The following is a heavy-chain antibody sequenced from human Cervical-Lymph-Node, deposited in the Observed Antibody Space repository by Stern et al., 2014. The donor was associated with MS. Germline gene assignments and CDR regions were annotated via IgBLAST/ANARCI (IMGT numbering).Heavy chain of an antibody. V-gene: IGHV3-15*02. Sequence: EVHLVESGGALVKPGGSLRLSCTASGLTFSNFWMPWVRQAPGTGLEWVGRIKSKTDGGTIDYAEPVKGRFTISRDDSKNTLYVEMNSLTTDDTAVYYCTTDRRNPYYAMDVWGQGTTVTVSS. J-gene: IGHJ6*01. CDR1: GLTFSNFW. CDR3: TTDRRNPYYAMDV. D-gene: IGHD6-6*01. CDR2: IKSKTDGGTI.